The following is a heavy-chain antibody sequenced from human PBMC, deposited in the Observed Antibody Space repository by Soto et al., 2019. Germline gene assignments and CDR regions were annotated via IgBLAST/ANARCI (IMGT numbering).Heavy chain of an antibody. Sequence: PGGSLRLSCAASGFTFSGYGMHWVRQAPGKGLEWVAVIWYDGSNKYYADSVKGRFTISRDNSKNTLYLQMNSLRAEDTAVYYCARDAQPPYYYGSGSYYYYYGMDVWGQGTTVTVSS. V-gene: IGHV3-33*01. CDR3: ARDAQPPYYYGSGSYYYYYGMDV. J-gene: IGHJ6*02. D-gene: IGHD3-10*01. CDR1: GFTFSGYG. CDR2: IWYDGSNK.